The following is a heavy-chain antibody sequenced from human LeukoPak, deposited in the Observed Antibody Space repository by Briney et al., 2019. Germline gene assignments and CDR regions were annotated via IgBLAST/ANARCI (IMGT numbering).Heavy chain of an antibody. CDR1: GYTFTSYY. J-gene: IGHJ4*02. V-gene: IGHV1-46*01. Sequence: GATVKVSCKAAGYTFTSYYMHWVRQAPGQGLEGMGIINPSSSSTRYAQKFQGRVTMTRDTSTSTVYMELSSLRSEDTAVYYCALSSSPLRPDYWGQGTLVPVSS. CDR3: ALSSSPLRPDY. D-gene: IGHD6-6*01. CDR2: INPSSSST.